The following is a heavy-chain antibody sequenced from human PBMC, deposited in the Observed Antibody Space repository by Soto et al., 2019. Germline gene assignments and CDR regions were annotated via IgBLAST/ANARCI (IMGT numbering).Heavy chain of an antibody. CDR2: IYYSGST. D-gene: IGHD1-26*01. J-gene: IGHJ5*02. V-gene: IGHV4-30-4*08. Sequence: SETLSLTCTVSCGSITNSSYYWGWIRQPPGKGLEWIGYIYYSGSTYYNPSLKSRVTISVDTSKNQFSLKLSSVTAADTAVYYGAGVPPVGTRSDPRGQGSQDIVTS. CDR3: AGVPPVGTRSDP. CDR1: CGSITNSSYY.